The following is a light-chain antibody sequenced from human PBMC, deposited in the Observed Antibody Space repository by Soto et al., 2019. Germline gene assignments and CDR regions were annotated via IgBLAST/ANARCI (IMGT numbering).Light chain of an antibody. Sequence: EIVFTHPPGTLYLTTGERATLSWRASQSVSSSYLAWYQQKPGQAPRLLIYGTSSRASGIPARFSGSGSGTDFTLTISSLEPEDFAVYYCQQGGNWHLTFGQGTRLEMK. CDR2: GTS. J-gene: IGKJ5*01. V-gene: IGKV3D-20*02. CDR3: QQGGNWHLT. CDR1: QSVSSSY.